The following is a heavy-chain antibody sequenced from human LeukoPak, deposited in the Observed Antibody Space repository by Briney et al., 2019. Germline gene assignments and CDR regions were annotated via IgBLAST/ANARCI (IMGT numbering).Heavy chain of an antibody. D-gene: IGHD3-3*01. CDR3: ARDRRAMDYDFWSGYYIGRFDP. V-gene: IGHV3-11*04. J-gene: IGHJ5*02. CDR1: GFTFSDYY. CDR2: ISSSGSTI. Sequence: GGSLRLSCAASGFTFSDYYMSWIRQAPGKGLEWVSYISSSGSTIYYADSVKGRFTISRDNAKNSLYPQMNSLRAEDTAVYYCARDRRAMDYDFWSGYYIGRFDPWGQGTLVTVSS.